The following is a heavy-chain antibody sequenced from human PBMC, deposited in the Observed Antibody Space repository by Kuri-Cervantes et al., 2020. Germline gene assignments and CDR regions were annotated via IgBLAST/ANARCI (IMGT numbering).Heavy chain of an antibody. CDR3: ARCKRGIAAARPDRMWIDP. V-gene: IGHV4-39*01. D-gene: IGHD6-13*01. CDR1: GASITSSRYF. J-gene: IGHJ5*02. CDR2: IFYSGST. Sequence: SETLSLTCNVSGASITSSRYFWGWIRQPPGKGLEWIGTIFYSGSTYYSPSLKTRVTISVDTSKNQFSLKVSSVTAADTAVYYCARCKRGIAAARPDRMWIDPWGQGTLVTVSS.